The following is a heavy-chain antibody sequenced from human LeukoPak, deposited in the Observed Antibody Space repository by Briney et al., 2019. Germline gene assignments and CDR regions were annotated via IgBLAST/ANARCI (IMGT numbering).Heavy chain of an antibody. V-gene: IGHV3-23*01. CDR2: ITSSGGGT. J-gene: IGHJ4*02. Sequence: GGSLRLSCAASGFTSRNYVMKWVRQAPGKGLEWVSAITSSGGGTFYADSVKGRFTISRDNSRNTLFLQMSSLKTEDTAVYYCSSLIGDFWGQGTLVTVSS. CDR3: SSLIGDF. D-gene: IGHD2-8*01. CDR1: GFTSRNYV.